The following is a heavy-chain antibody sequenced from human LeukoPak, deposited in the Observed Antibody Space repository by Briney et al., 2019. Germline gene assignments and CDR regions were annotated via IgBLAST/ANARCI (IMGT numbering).Heavy chain of an antibody. CDR3: AGGAYSSSWYGAFDI. CDR2: IYYSGST. CDR1: GGSISSYY. J-gene: IGHJ3*02. V-gene: IGHV4-59*12. Sequence: PSETLSLTCTVSGGSISSYYWSWIRQPPGKGLEWIGYIYYSGSTNYNPSLKSRVTMSVDTSKNQFSLKLSSVTAADTAVYYCAGGAYSSSWYGAFDIWGQGTMVTVSS. D-gene: IGHD6-13*01.